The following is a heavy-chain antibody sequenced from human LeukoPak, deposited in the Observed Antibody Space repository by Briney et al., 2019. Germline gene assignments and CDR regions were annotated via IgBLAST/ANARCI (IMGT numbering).Heavy chain of an antibody. J-gene: IGHJ4*02. CDR2: INGDGSSR. V-gene: IGHV3-74*01. CDR1: GFTFSNYW. CDR3: ASASSHRIAAGGDS. Sequence: LSGGSLRLSCAASGFTFSNYWMPWVRQAPGKGLVWASRINGDGSSRNYADSVKGRFTISRDNAKNTLYLQMNSLRAEDTAVYYCASASSHRIAAGGDSWGQGTLVTVSS. D-gene: IGHD6-13*01.